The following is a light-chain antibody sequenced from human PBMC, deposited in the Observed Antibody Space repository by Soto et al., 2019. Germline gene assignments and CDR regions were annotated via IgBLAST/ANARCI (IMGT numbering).Light chain of an antibody. CDR3: CSYTSSSTYV. J-gene: IGLJ1*01. V-gene: IGLV2-14*03. CDR2: DVS. CDR1: SSDVDAYNY. Sequence: QSAPTQPASVSGSPGQSITISCTGTSSDVDAYNYVSWYQQHPGKAPKVMIYDVSNRPSGVSYRFSGSKSGITASLTISGLQAEDEADYDCCSYTSSSTYVDGNGTKVTVL.